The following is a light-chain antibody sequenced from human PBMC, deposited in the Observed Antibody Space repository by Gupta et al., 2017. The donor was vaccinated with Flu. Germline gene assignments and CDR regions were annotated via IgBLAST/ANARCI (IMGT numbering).Light chain of an antibody. Sequence: SYELTQPLSVSVALGQTARMTCGGNHIGSKNVHWYQQKPGQAPVLVIYRDNNRPSEIPERFSGSNSGNTATLTISRAQAGDEADYYCQVWDNSWVFGGGTKLTVL. CDR1: HIGSKN. V-gene: IGLV3-9*01. CDR3: QVWDNSWV. J-gene: IGLJ3*02. CDR2: RDN.